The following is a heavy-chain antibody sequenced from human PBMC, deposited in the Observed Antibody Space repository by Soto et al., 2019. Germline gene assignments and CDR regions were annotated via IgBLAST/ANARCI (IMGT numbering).Heavy chain of an antibody. CDR2: IYYSGST. J-gene: IGHJ5*02. D-gene: IGHD3-3*01. CDR1: VGSISSGGYY. Sequence: QVQLQESGPGLVKPSQTLSLTCTVSVGSISSGGYYWSCIRQHPGKGLEWIGYIYYSGSTYYNPSLKSRFTIPVDTSKSQFSLKLSSVTAADTAVYYCARDRRDSYFWSGFGSWCQGTLVTVSS. CDR3: ARDRRDSYFWSGFGS. V-gene: IGHV4-31*03.